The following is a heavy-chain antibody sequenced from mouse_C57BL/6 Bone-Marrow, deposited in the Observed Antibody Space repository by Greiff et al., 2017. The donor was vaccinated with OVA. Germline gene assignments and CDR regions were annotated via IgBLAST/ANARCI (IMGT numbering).Heavy chain of an antibody. CDR3: ARVYGSPYDYAMDY. CDR2: IHPNSGST. D-gene: IGHD2-10*02. CDR1: GYTFTSYW. Sequence: VQLQQPGAELVKPGASVKLSCKASGYTFTSYWMHWVKQRPGQGLEWIGMIHPNSGSTNYNEKFKSKATLTVDKSSSTAYMQLSSLTSEDSAVYYCARVYGSPYDYAMDYWGQGTSVTVSS. V-gene: IGHV1-64*01. J-gene: IGHJ4*01.